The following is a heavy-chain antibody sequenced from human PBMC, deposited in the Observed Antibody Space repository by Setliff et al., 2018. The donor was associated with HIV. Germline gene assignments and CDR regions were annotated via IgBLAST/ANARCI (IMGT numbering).Heavy chain of an antibody. CDR1: ASSISSDYC. CDR2: THHSGST. CDR3: ARHLLRGYIYIVFDY. J-gene: IGHJ4*02. D-gene: IGHD5-18*01. Sequence: PSETLSLTCAVSASSISSDYCWGWIRQPPGKGLEWIGSTHHSGSTYYNPSLNSRFTISVDTSKNHFSLKLRSVTAADTAVYYCARHLLRGYIYIVFDYWGQGTLVTVSS. V-gene: IGHV4-38-2*01.